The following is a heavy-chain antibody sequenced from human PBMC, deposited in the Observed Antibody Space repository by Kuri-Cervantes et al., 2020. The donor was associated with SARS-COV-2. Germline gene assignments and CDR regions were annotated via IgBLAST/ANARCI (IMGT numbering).Heavy chain of an antibody. CDR3: ARDLGEGPTGY. D-gene: IGHD3-16*01. Sequence: GGSLRLSCAASGFTVSSNYMSWVRQAPGKELEWVSVIYSGGSTYYADSVKGRFTISRDNSKNTLYLQMNSLRAEDTAVYYCARDLGEGPTGYWGQGTLVTVSS. V-gene: IGHV3-66*01. CDR2: IYSGGST. CDR1: GFTVSSNY. J-gene: IGHJ4*02.